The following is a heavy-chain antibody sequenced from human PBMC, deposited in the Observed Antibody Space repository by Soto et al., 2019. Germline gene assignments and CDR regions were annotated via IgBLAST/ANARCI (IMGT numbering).Heavy chain of an antibody. CDR2: ISGSGGSP. V-gene: IGHV3-23*01. CDR3: AEEGCSSTSCYSYYYYMDV. CDR1: GFTFSSYA. Sequence: EVQLLESGGGLVQPGGSLRLSCAASGFTFSSYAMSWVRQAPGKGLEWVSAISGSGGSPYYADSVKGRFTISRDNSKNTLYLQLHSLRADDTAVYYCAEEGCSSTSCYSYYYYMDVWGKGTTVTVSS. J-gene: IGHJ6*03. D-gene: IGHD2-2*01.